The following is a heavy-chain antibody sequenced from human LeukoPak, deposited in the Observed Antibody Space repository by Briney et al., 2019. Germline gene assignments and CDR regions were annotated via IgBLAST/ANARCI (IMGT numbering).Heavy chain of an antibody. CDR3: AGRAGGYSHPYDF. J-gene: IGHJ4*02. CDR1: GGSFSGYY. Sequence: SETLSLTCAVYGGSFSGYYWSWIRQPPGKGLEWIGEINHSGSTNYNPSLKSRVTISVDTSKNQFSLKLSSVTAADTAVYYCAGRAGGYSHPYDFWGQGNLVTVSS. CDR2: INHSGST. V-gene: IGHV4-34*01. D-gene: IGHD4-23*01.